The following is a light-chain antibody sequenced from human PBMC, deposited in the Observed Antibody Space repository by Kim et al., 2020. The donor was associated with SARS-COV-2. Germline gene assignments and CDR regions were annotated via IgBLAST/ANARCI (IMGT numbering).Light chain of an antibody. CDR3: QQYGVSPFT. Sequence: SPGERATLSCRASQSVRNNYVAWYQQKPGQAPRLLIYGASSRAAGIPDRFSGSGSGTDFTLTISRLVPEDFAVYCCQQYGVSPFTFGPGTKVDIK. CDR1: QSVRNNY. V-gene: IGKV3-20*01. J-gene: IGKJ3*01. CDR2: GAS.